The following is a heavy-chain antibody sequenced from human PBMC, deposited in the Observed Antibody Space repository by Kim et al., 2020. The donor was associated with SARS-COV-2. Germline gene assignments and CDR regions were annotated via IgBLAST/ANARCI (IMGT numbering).Heavy chain of an antibody. CDR3: ARGLWGSASYYGMDV. CDR1: GGSIRNYY. CDR2: IYYSGST. V-gene: IGHV4-59*01. J-gene: IGHJ6*02. D-gene: IGHD3-10*01. Sequence: SETLSLTCTVSGGSIRNYYWSWIRQPPGKGLEWIGYIYYSGSTNYYPSLKSRVTISVDTSKNQFSLKLSSVTAADTAVYYCARGLWGSASYYGMDVWGQG.